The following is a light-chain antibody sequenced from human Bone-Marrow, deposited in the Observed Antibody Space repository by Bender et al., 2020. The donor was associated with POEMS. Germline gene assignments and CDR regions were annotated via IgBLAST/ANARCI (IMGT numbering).Light chain of an antibody. CDR3: TSYSSSERV. V-gene: IGLV3-21*02. Sequence: SYVLTQPPSLSVAPGQTASIPCGGNNIASKTVHWYQQLPGQAPLLVVYDDTDRPSGIPERFSGSNSGNSATLTISGLQAEDEADYYCTSYSSSERVFGGGTKLTVL. CDR1: NIASKT. CDR2: DDT. J-gene: IGLJ3*02.